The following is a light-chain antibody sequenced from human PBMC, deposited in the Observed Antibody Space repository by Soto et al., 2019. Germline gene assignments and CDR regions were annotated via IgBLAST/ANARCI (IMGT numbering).Light chain of an antibody. J-gene: IGLJ1*01. CDR3: LLSYSGARLYV. Sequence: VVTXEPSLTVSPGGTVTLTCGSSTGAVTSGHYPYWSQQKPGQAPRTLIYDTSNKHSWTPARFSGSLLGGKAALTLSGAQPEDEAEYYCLLSYSGARLYVFGTGTKVTVL. CDR1: TGAVTSGHY. CDR2: DTS. V-gene: IGLV7-46*01.